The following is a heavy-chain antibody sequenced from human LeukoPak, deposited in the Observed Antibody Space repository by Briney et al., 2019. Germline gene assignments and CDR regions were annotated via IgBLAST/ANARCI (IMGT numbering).Heavy chain of an antibody. Sequence: SVKVSCKASRGTFSSYAISWVRQAPGQGLEWMGGIIPIFGTANYAQKFQGRVTITTDESTSTAYMELSSLRSEDTAVYYCARDGYDSSGYYPGVFNWFDPWGQGTLVTVSS. CDR2: IIPIFGTA. CDR1: RGTFSSYA. CDR3: ARDGYDSSGYYPGVFNWFDP. V-gene: IGHV1-69*05. J-gene: IGHJ5*02. D-gene: IGHD3-22*01.